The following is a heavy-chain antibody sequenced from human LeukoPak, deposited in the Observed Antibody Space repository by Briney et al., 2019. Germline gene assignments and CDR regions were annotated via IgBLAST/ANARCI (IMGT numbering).Heavy chain of an antibody. Sequence: PGGSLRLSCAASGFTFSSYSMNWVRQAPGKGLEWVSYISSSSSTMYYADSVKGRFTISRDNAKNSLYLQMNSLRAEDTAVYYCATPLSIGGYWGQGTLVTVSS. D-gene: IGHD3-10*01. V-gene: IGHV3-48*01. J-gene: IGHJ4*02. CDR2: ISSSSSTM. CDR3: ATPLSIGGY. CDR1: GFTFSSYS.